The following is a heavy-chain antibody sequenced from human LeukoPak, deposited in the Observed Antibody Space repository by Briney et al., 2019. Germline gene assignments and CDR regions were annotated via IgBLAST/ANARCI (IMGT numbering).Heavy chain of an antibody. J-gene: IGHJ4*02. Sequence: GGSLRLSCAASGFTVSSNYMSWVRQAPGKGLEWVSVIYSGGSTYYADSVKGRFTISRDNAKNSLYLQMNSLRAEDTALYYCAKGSSYGDYGYFDYWGQGTLVTVSS. D-gene: IGHD4-17*01. V-gene: IGHV3-53*05. CDR2: IYSGGST. CDR3: AKGSSYGDYGYFDY. CDR1: GFTVSSNY.